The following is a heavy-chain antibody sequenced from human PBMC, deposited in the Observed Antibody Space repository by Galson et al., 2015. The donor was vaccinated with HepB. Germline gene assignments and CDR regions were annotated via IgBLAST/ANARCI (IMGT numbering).Heavy chain of an antibody. J-gene: IGHJ4*02. V-gene: IGHV4-34*01. Sequence: ETLSLTCAVYGGSFSGYYWSWIRQPPGKGLEWIGEINHSGSTNYNPSLKSRVTISVDTSKNQFSLKLSSVTAADTAVYYCARGGRGGSYRNYFDYWGQGTLVTVSS. D-gene: IGHD1-26*01. CDR1: GGSFSGYY. CDR3: ARGGRGGSYRNYFDY. CDR2: INHSGST.